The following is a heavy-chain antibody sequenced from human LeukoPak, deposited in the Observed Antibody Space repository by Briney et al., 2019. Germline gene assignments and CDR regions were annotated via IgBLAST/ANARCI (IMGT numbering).Heavy chain of an antibody. Sequence: PGGSLRLSCAASGFTFSDYYMSWIRQAPGKGLEWVSDISSTSIYTNYADSVEGRFTISRDNAKNSLYLQMNSLKAEDTAVYYCGRFTRSGDSVYWGQGTLVTVSS. V-gene: IGHV3-11*06. J-gene: IGHJ4*02. CDR3: GRFTRSGDSVY. CDR1: GFTFSDYY. CDR2: ISSTSIYT. D-gene: IGHD7-27*01.